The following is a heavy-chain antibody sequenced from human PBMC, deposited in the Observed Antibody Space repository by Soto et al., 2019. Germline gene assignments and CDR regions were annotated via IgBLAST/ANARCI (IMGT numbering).Heavy chain of an antibody. V-gene: IGHV4-34*01. CDR1: GGSFSGYY. Sequence: QAQLQQWGAGLLKPSETLSLTCAVYGGSFSGYYWSWIRQPPGKGLEWIGEINHSGSTNYNPSLKSRVTISVDTSKNQFSLKLSSVTAADTAVYYCARGAPYYDFWSGYSRSFDYWGQGTLVTVSS. CDR3: ARGAPYYDFWSGYSRSFDY. D-gene: IGHD3-3*01. CDR2: INHSGST. J-gene: IGHJ4*02.